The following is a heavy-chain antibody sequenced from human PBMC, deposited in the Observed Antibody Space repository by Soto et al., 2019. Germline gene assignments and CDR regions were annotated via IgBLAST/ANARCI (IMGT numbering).Heavy chain of an antibody. Sequence: PSKTLSLTCTVSGASITQYSWNWLRQSPGKGLERIVSVSSTGSTVFNPSLTSRVTVSLDSSKNQFSLTLNFVTAADTAVYYCARGGGSPYHNHEFDFWGQG. J-gene: IGHJ4*02. CDR3: ARGGGSPYHNHEFDF. CDR1: GASITQYS. CDR2: VSSTGST. V-gene: IGHV4-59*01. D-gene: IGHD6-13*01.